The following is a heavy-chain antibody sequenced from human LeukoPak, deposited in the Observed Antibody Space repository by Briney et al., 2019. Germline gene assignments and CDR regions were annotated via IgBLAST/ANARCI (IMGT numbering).Heavy chain of an antibody. CDR3: ARHPYGRDGYSHFDY. J-gene: IGHJ4*02. Sequence: SETLSLTCTVSGGSISSYYWSWIRQPPGKGLEWIGYIYYSGSTNYNPSIKSRVTISVDTSKNQFSLELSSVTAADTAVYYCARHPYGRDGYSHFDYWGQGTLVTVSS. V-gene: IGHV4-59*08. D-gene: IGHD5-24*01. CDR1: GGSISSYY. CDR2: IYYSGST.